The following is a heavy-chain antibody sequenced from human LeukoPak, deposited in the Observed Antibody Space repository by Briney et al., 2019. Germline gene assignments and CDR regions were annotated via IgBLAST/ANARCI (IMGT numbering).Heavy chain of an antibody. CDR1: GGSFSGYY. D-gene: IGHD2-2*03. Sequence: SETLSLTCAVYGGSFSGYYWNWIRQPPGKGLEWIGEIEHSGSTKYNPSLKSRVTISADTSKNQFSLKLSSVTAADTAVYYCARVGWDYYYGMDVWGQGTTVTVSS. CDR2: IEHSGST. V-gene: IGHV4-34*01. J-gene: IGHJ6*02. CDR3: ARVGWDYYYGMDV.